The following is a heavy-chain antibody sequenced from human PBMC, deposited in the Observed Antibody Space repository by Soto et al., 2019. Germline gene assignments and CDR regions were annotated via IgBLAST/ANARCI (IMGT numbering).Heavy chain of an antibody. D-gene: IGHD6-19*01. CDR2: INHSGTT. CDR3: ASLDFTLAGGLVPRYTWLDP. CDR1: GGSFSGYY. J-gene: IGHJ5*02. Sequence: SETLSLTCAVYGGSFSGYYWSWIRQPPGKGLEWIGEINHSGTTNYNPSPKSRVTISVDTTKNQCSLKLSSVTAADTAGYYWASLDFTLAGGLVPRYTWLDPGGQGTLVTVSS. V-gene: IGHV4-34*01.